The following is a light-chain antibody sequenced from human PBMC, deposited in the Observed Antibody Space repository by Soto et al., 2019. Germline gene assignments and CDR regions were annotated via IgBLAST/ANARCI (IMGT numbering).Light chain of an antibody. Sequence: EVILTQSPATLSVSPGEGATLSCRASQTIYTNVAWYQQKPGQAPRLLISGAPTRATGIPARFSGSGSGTEFTLTISSLQSEDFAVYYCQQYAHWPPYTFGQGTKLEIK. CDR1: QTIYTN. J-gene: IGKJ2*01. CDR2: GAP. CDR3: QQYAHWPPYT. V-gene: IGKV3-15*01.